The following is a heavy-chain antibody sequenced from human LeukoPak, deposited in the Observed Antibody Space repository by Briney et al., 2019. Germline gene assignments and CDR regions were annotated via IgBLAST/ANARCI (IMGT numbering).Heavy chain of an antibody. J-gene: IGHJ4*02. CDR3: AKRSGYSSGWTGGYYFDY. V-gene: IGHV3-23*01. CDR2: ISDDSSFT. D-gene: IGHD6-19*01. CDR1: GLRFRSYA. Sequence: PEGSLRLSCVASGLRFRSYAMNWVRQAPGKGPECISTISDDSSFTYYADSVKGRSAISRDDSKNTLYLQMNNLKVEDTAVYYCAKRSGYSSGWTGGYYFDYWGQGTLVTVSS.